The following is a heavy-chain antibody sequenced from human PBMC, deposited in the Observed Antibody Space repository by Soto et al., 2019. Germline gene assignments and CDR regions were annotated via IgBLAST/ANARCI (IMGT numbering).Heavy chain of an antibody. V-gene: IGHV3-23*01. D-gene: IGHD3-3*01. CDR1: GFTFSSYA. CDR3: AKFITIFGVVTDFDY. Sequence: GGSLRLSCAASGFTFSSYAMSWVRQAPGKGLEWVSAISGSGGSTYYADSVKGRFTISRDNSKNTLYLQMNSLRAEDTAVYYCAKFITIFGVVTDFDYWGQGTLVTVSS. CDR2: ISGSGGST. J-gene: IGHJ4*02.